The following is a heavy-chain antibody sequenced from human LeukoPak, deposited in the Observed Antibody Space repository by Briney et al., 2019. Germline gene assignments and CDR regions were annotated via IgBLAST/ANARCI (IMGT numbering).Heavy chain of an antibody. Sequence: ESLKISCKVSGYTFTNYWIGWVRQMPGKGLEWMGIIYPGDSHIRYSPSFQGHVTISADKSINTAYLQWSSLKASDTAMYYCATEGPYCGGDCTDYWGQGTLVTVSS. CDR1: GYTFTNYW. V-gene: IGHV5-51*01. CDR3: ATEGPYCGGDCTDY. CDR2: IYPGDSHI. J-gene: IGHJ4*02. D-gene: IGHD2-21*02.